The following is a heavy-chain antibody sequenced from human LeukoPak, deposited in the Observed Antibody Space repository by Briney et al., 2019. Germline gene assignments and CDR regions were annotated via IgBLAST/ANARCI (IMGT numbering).Heavy chain of an antibody. J-gene: IGHJ4*02. CDR1: GGSISSGSYY. CDR2: IYTSGST. V-gene: IGHV4-61*02. Sequence: PSETLSLTCTVSGGSISSGSYYWSWIRQPAGKGLEWIGRIYTSGSTNYNPSLKSRVTISVDTSKNQFSLKLSSVTAADTAVYYCARFRGAARPLDYWGQGTLVTVSS. D-gene: IGHD6-6*01. CDR3: ARFRGAARPLDY.